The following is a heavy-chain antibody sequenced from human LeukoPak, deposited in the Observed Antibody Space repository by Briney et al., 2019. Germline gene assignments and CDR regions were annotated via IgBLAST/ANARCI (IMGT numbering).Heavy chain of an antibody. CDR3: ASGTTVVSDGAFGI. Sequence: SAKVSCKASGGTFSSYAISWVRQAPGRGLEWMGGIIPIFGTANYAQKFQGRVTITADESTSTAYMELSSLRSEDTAVYYCASGTTVVSDGAFGIWGQGTMVTVSS. D-gene: IGHD4-23*01. J-gene: IGHJ3*02. V-gene: IGHV1-69*13. CDR1: GGTFSSYA. CDR2: IIPIFGTA.